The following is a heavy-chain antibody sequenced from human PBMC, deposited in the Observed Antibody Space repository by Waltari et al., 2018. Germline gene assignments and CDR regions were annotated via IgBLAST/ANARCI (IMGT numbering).Heavy chain of an antibody. CDR2: IDSGGST. D-gene: IGHD1-26*01. J-gene: IGHJ5*02. CDR1: VFSVGGVY. CDR3: ARPVGNET. V-gene: IGHV3-53*01. Sequence: EVQLVESGGGLVEPGGSLRLSCVASVFSVGGVYMTWVRQAPGKGLQWVSIIDSGGSTYYADSVKGRFTISRDNSKNTVFLQMNSLRVDDTAVYYCARPVGNETWGQGTLVTVSS.